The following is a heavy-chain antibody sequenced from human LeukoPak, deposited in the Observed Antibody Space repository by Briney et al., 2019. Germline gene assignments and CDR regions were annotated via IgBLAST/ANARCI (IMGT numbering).Heavy chain of an antibody. J-gene: IGHJ4*02. CDR3: ARGGYGSGSYYTEFDY. D-gene: IGHD3-10*01. CDR1: GGTFSSYA. CDR2: INPSGGST. Sequence: ASVKVSCKASGGTFSSYAISWVRQAPGQGLEWMGIINPSGGSTSYAQKFQGRVTMTRDTSTSTVYMELSSLRSEDTAVYYCARGGYGSGSYYTEFDYWGQGTLVTVSS. V-gene: IGHV1-46*01.